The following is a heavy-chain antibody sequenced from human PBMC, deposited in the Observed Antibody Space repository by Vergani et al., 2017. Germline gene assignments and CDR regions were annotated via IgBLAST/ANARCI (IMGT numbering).Heavy chain of an antibody. D-gene: IGHD2-2*01. Sequence: VQLVESGGGLVKRGGSLRLSCAASGFTFSSYGMHWVRQAPGKGLEWVAFIRYDGSNKYYADSVKGRFTISRDNSKNTLYLQMNSLRAEDTAVYYCARGGSTSPRGWFDPWGQGTLVTVSS. V-gene: IGHV3-30*02. J-gene: IGHJ5*02. CDR1: GFTFSSYG. CDR2: IRYDGSNK. CDR3: ARGGSTSPRGWFDP.